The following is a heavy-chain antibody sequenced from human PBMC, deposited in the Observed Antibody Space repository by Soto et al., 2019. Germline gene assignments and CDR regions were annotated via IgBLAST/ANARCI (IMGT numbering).Heavy chain of an antibody. Sequence: QVQLVESGGGVVQPGRSLRLSCAGSGFTFSTYGIHWVRQAPGKGLEWVAVISFDGSYKYYADSVKGRFTVSRDNSKNTLYLQMSSLRAEDTAVYYCAKDWAPSSAAYYFDYWGQGTLVTVPS. J-gene: IGHJ4*02. CDR3: AKDWAPSSAAYYFDY. CDR2: ISFDGSYK. CDR1: GFTFSTYG. D-gene: IGHD6-19*01. V-gene: IGHV3-30*18.